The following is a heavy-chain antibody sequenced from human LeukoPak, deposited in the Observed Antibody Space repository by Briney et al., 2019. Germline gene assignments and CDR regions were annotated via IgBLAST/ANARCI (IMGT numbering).Heavy chain of an antibody. CDR2: IKEDGSEK. Sequence: PGGSLGLSCEPSGFTFRNFWMTWVGQAQGKGREWGANIKEDGSEKYYVDSVKGRFTISRDNSKNTLYLQMNSLRAEDTAVYYCARGGQGYDLNWFDPWGQGTLVTVSS. CDR1: GFTFRNFW. CDR3: ARGGQGYDLNWFDP. J-gene: IGHJ5*02. V-gene: IGHV3-7*02. D-gene: IGHD3-3*01.